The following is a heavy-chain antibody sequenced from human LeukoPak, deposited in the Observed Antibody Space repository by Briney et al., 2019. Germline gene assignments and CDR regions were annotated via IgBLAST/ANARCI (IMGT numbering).Heavy chain of an antibody. CDR1: GGSISSGSYY. Sequence: SETLSLTCTVSGGSISSGSYYWSWIRQPAGKGLEWIGRIYTSGSTNYNPSLKSRVTISVDTSKNQFSLKLSSVTAADTAVYYCARATRIPYYFDYWGQGTLVTVSS. D-gene: IGHD2-2*02. CDR3: ARATRIPYYFDY. CDR2: IYTSGST. J-gene: IGHJ4*02. V-gene: IGHV4-61*02.